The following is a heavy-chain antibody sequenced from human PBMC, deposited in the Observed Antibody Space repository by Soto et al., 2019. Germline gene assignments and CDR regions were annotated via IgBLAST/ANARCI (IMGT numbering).Heavy chain of an antibody. CDR3: AREASAVVSLDY. CDR2: INPNSGDT. J-gene: IGHJ4*02. CDR1: GYIFTAYS. D-gene: IGHD2-15*01. Sequence: SVKVSCEASGYIFTAYSMHWVRQAPGQGLEWLGWINPNSGDTIYAQKFQDRVTMTCDTSVSTAYLELSSLSSDDTALYYCAREASAVVSLDYWGQGTLVTVSS. V-gene: IGHV1-2*02.